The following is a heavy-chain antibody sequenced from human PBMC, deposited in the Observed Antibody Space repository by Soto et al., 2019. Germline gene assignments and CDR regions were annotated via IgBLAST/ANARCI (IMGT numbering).Heavy chain of an antibody. J-gene: IGHJ5*02. CDR1: GFTFSSYS. CDR3: AGDGVRGLVKRRYNWFDP. V-gene: IGHV3-21*01. CDR2: ISSSSSYI. D-gene: IGHD3-10*01. Sequence: GGSLRLSCAASGFTFSSYSMNWVRQAPGKGLEWVSSISSSSSYIYYADSVKGRFTISRDNAKNSLYLQMNSLRAEDTAVYYCAGDGVRGLVKRRYNWFDPWGQGTLVTVSS.